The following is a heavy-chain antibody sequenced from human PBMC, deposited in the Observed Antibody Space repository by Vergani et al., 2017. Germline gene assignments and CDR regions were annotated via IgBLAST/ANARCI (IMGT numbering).Heavy chain of an antibody. CDR3: AKGIDCSSTSCYSPWNAFDI. CDR1: GFTFADYA. Sequence: EVQLVESGGGLVQPGRSLRLSCAASGFTFADYAMHWVRQAPGKGLEWVSGISWNSGSIGYADSVKGRFTISRDNAKNSLYLQMNSLRAEDTALYYCAKGIDCSSTSCYSPWNAFDIWGQGTMVTVSS. CDR2: ISWNSGSI. J-gene: IGHJ3*02. D-gene: IGHD2-2*01. V-gene: IGHV3-9*01.